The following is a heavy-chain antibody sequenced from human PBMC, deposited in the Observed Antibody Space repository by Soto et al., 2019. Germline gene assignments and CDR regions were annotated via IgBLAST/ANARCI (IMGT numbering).Heavy chain of an antibody. Sequence: GSLRLSCAASRFTFSTYEINLGRQAPGKGLEWGSYISTSGRTVYYADSVKGRFTISRDNTRNSLYLQMNSLRDEDTALYYCVRYCSTTLCNGVATRTFDYWGQGTLVTVSS. CDR3: VRYCSTTLCNGVATRTFDY. CDR1: RFTFSTYE. CDR2: ISTSGRTV. J-gene: IGHJ4*02. V-gene: IGHV3-48*03. D-gene: IGHD2-2*01.